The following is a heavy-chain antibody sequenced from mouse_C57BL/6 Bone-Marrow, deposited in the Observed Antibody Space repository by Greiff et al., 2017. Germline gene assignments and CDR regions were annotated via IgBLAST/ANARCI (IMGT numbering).Heavy chain of an antibody. D-gene: IGHD4-1*01. CDR2: IWSGGIT. CDR3: ARRENWLGTMDY. Sequence: VQLQQSGPGLVQPSQCLSITCTVSGFSFPCYGVHWVRQSPGKGLEWLGVIWSGGITDYNAAFISRLNITRDNHKSQVFLNMSSLHADDTAIYYCARRENWLGTMDYWGQGTSVTVSS. V-gene: IGHV2-2*01. J-gene: IGHJ4*01. CDR1: GFSFPCYG.